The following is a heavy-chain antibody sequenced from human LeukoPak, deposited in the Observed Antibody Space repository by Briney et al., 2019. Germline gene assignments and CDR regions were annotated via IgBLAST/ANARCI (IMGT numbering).Heavy chain of an antibody. D-gene: IGHD3-3*01. J-gene: IGHJ6*03. CDR3: ARHGYDFWSGFRYMDV. CDR1: GGSISSYY. Sequence: PSETLSLTCTVSGGSISSYYWSWIRQPPGKGLEWIWYIYTSGSTNYNPSLKSRVTISVDTSKNQFSLKLSSVTAADTAVYYCARHGYDFWSGFRYMDVWGKGTTVTVSS. V-gene: IGHV4-4*09. CDR2: IYTSGST.